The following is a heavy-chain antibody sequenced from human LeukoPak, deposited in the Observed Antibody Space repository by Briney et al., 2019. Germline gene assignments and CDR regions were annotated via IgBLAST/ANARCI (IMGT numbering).Heavy chain of an antibody. Sequence: PGGSLGLSCAASGFTFSSYGMHWVRQAPGKGLEWVAFIRYDGSNKYYADSVKGRFTISRDNSKNTLYLQMNSLRAEDTAVYYCANIVVVAARFDYWGQGTLVTVSS. J-gene: IGHJ4*02. V-gene: IGHV3-30*02. CDR1: GFTFSSYG. CDR3: ANIVVVAARFDY. D-gene: IGHD2-15*01. CDR2: IRYDGSNK.